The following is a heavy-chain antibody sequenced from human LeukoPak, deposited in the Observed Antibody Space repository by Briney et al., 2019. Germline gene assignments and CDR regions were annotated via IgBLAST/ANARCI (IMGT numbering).Heavy chain of an antibody. Sequence: PSETLSLTCTVSGGSISSYYWSWIRQPAGKGLEWIGRIYTSGSTNYNPSLKSRVTMSVDTSKNQFSLKLSSVTAADTAVYYCARLRDYGETNWFDPWGQGTLVTVSS. D-gene: IGHD4-17*01. J-gene: IGHJ5*02. V-gene: IGHV4-4*07. CDR1: GGSISSYY. CDR2: IYTSGST. CDR3: ARLRDYGETNWFDP.